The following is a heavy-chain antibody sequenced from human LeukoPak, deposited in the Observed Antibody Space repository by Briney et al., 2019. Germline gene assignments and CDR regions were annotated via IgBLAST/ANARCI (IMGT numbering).Heavy chain of an antibody. Sequence: GGSLRLSCAASGFTFSTYWMSWVRQAPGKGLEWVANVKHDGNEKYYVDSVKGRFTISRDNAKNSLYLQMNSLRAEDTAVYYCAREIGIDYWGQGTLVTVSS. CDR2: VKHDGNEK. D-gene: IGHD3-10*01. V-gene: IGHV3-7*01. CDR3: AREIGIDY. J-gene: IGHJ4*02. CDR1: GFTFSTYW.